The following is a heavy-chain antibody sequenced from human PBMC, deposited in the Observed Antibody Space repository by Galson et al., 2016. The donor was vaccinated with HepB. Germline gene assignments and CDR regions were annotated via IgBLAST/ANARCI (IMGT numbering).Heavy chain of an antibody. CDR3: ARRGAAAAAGYVAF. Sequence: SETLSLTCTVSGASVSSSSWWGWIRQPPGKGPEWIGEIYHSGSTQYTPSLQSRASISVDTSKNQFSLNLRSLTAADTAVYFCARRGAAAAAGYVAFWGRGTLVTVSS. V-gene: IGHV4-4*02. D-gene: IGHD3-16*01. J-gene: IGHJ4*02. CDR2: IYHSGST. CDR1: GASVSSSSW.